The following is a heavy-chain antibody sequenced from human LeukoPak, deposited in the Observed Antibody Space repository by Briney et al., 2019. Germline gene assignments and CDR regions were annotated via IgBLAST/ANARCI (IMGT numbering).Heavy chain of an antibody. J-gene: IGHJ4*02. Sequence: PSETLSLTCAVYGGSFSGYYWSWICQPPGKGLEWIGEINHSGSTNYNPSLKSRVTISVDTSKNQFSLKLSSVTAADTAVYYCARVQLWFGTFDYWGQGTLVTVSS. CDR2: INHSGST. V-gene: IGHV4-34*01. CDR1: GGSFSGYY. D-gene: IGHD5-18*01. CDR3: ARVQLWFGTFDY.